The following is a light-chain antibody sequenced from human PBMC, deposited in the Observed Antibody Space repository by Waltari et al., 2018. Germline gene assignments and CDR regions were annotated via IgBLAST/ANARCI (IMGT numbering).Light chain of an antibody. Sequence: QSALTHPRSVSGSPGQSVTISCTGTSSDVGGYNYVSWYQQHPGKAPKLMIYDVSKRPSGVPYRFSGSKSGNTASLSISGLQAEEEADYYCCSYAGSYNLVFGGGTKLTVL. V-gene: IGLV2-11*01. CDR2: DVS. J-gene: IGLJ2*01. CDR1: SSDVGGYNY. CDR3: CSYAGSYNLV.